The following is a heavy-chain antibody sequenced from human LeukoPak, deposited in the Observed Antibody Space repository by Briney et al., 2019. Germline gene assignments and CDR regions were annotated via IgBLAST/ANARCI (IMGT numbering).Heavy chain of an antibody. V-gene: IGHV1-69*05. Sequence: ASVKVSCKASGGTFGSHAIAWVRQAPGQGPEWMGGIIPISGTADYAQKFQGRVTITTDQSTSTAYMELSSLTSDDTAVYYCARGLQYQLLKALRYYYMDVWGEGTTVTVSS. CDR2: IIPISGTA. CDR3: ARGLQYQLLKALRYYYMDV. CDR1: GGTFGSHA. J-gene: IGHJ6*03. D-gene: IGHD2-2*01.